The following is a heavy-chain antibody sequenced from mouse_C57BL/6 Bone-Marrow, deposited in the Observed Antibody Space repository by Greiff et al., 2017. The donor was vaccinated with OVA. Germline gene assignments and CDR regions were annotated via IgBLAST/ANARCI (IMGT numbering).Heavy chain of an antibody. Sequence: VQLKESGPELVKPGASVKIPCKASGYTFTDYNMDWVKQSHGKSLEWIGDINPNNGGTIYNQKFKGKATLTVDKSSSTAYMELRSLTSEDTAVYYCARRREVRPYAMDYWGQGTSVTVSS. CDR3: ARRREVRPYAMDY. D-gene: IGHD1-2*01. CDR1: GYTFTDYN. V-gene: IGHV1-18*01. J-gene: IGHJ4*01. CDR2: INPNNGGT.